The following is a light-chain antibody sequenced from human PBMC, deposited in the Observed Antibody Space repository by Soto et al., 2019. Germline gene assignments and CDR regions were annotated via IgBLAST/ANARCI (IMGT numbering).Light chain of an antibody. J-gene: IGLJ3*02. Sequence: QPASVAGSPGQSITIACTGTSSDVGGYNYVSWYQLHPGKAPRLVIYDVSIRPPAVSDRFSGSTSGNTASLTISGLQAEDEADYYCSSYTATRTVVFGGGTKLTVL. CDR2: DVS. CDR1: SSDVGGYNY. CDR3: SSYTATRTVV. V-gene: IGLV2-14*03.